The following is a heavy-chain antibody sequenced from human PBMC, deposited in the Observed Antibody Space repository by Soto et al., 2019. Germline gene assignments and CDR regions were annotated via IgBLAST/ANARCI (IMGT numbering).Heavy chain of an antibody. CDR3: AADLYTDTAMVYYYYYGIDV. D-gene: IGHD5-18*01. V-gene: IGHV1-58*01. Sequence: ASVKVSCKASGFTFTSSAVQWVRQARGQRLEWIGWTVVGSGNTNYAQKFQERVTITRDMSTSTAYMELSSLRSEDTAVYYCAADLYTDTAMVYYYYYGIDVWGQGTTVTVS. CDR1: GFTFTSSA. CDR2: TVVGSGNT. J-gene: IGHJ6*02.